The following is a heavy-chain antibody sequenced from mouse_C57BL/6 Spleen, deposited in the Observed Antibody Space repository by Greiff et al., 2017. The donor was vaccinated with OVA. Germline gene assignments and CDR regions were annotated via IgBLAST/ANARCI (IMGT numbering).Heavy chain of an antibody. V-gene: IGHV5-12*01. Sequence: EVQVVESGGGLVQPGGSLKLSCAASGFTFSDYYMYWVRQTPEKRLEWVAYISNGGGSTYYPDTVKGRFTISRDNAKNTLYLQMSRLKSEDTAMYYCAKEDYSNFFDGWGTGTTVTVSS. D-gene: IGHD2-5*01. CDR2: ISNGGGST. CDR1: GFTFSDYY. CDR3: AKEDYSNFFDG. J-gene: IGHJ1*03.